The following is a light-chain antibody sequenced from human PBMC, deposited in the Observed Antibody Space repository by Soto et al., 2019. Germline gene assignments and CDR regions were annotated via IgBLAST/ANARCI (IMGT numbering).Light chain of an antibody. CDR1: QTISGT. CDR3: QQYGSSPRT. Sequence: ELVMAQSRAPLSVSPVRRSTFSGRASQTISGTLAWYQQKPGQAPRLLIYDASNRATGIPARFSGSGSGTDFTLTISRLEPEDFAVNYCQQYGSSPRTFGQGTKVDNK. CDR2: DAS. J-gene: IGKJ1*01. V-gene: IGKV3D-15*01.